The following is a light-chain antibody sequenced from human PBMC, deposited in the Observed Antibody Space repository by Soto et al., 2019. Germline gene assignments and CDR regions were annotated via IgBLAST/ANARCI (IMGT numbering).Light chain of an antibody. CDR3: QQYNSYPT. J-gene: IGKJ1*01. Sequence: DIQMTQSPSTLSASVGDRVTITCRASQSISSWLAWYQQKPGKAPKLLIYKESSLESGVPSRFSGSGSGTDFTLTISSLQPDDFATYYCQQYNSYPTFGQGTKVEIK. V-gene: IGKV1-5*03. CDR1: QSISSW. CDR2: KES.